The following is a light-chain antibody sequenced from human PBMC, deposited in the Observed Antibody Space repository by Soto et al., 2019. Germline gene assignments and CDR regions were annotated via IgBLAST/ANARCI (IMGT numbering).Light chain of an antibody. Sequence: DIQMTQSPSTLSASVGDRVTISCRATQSISSWLAWYQQKPGKAPKLLIYPASSLESGVPSRFSGSGSGTEFALTISSLQPDDFAPYYCQQYNSYSDTFGQGTKLEIK. CDR2: PAS. V-gene: IGKV1-5*03. CDR1: QSISSW. J-gene: IGKJ2*01. CDR3: QQYNSYSDT.